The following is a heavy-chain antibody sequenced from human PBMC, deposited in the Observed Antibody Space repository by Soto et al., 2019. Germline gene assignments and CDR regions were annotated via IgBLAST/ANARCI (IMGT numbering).Heavy chain of an antibody. J-gene: IGHJ5*02. D-gene: IGHD3-10*01. Sequence: SETLSLTCAVYGGSFSDYYWSWIRQPPGKGLPWIGDINHSGSTNYNPSLKSRVTISVATSKNQCALKRSSVTAADTAVYYCARWGRYYASGRVWWFGPWGQGTLVTVAS. V-gene: IGHV4-34*01. CDR3: ARWGRYYASGRVWWFGP. CDR2: INHSGST. CDR1: GGSFSDYY.